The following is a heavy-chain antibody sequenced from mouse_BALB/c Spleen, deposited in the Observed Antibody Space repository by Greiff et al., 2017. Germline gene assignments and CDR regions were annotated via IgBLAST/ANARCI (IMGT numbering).Heavy chain of an antibody. J-gene: IGHJ4*01. D-gene: IGHD2-2*01. Sequence: VQLQQSGAELAKPGASVKMSCKASGYTFTSYWMHWVKQRPGQGLEWIGAIYPGNSDTSYNQKFKGKAKLTAVTSTSTAYMELSSLTNEDSAVYYCTRRGLRAMDYWGQGTSVTVSS. CDR1: GYTFTSYW. V-gene: IGHV1-5*01. CDR2: IYPGNSDT. CDR3: TRRGLRAMDY.